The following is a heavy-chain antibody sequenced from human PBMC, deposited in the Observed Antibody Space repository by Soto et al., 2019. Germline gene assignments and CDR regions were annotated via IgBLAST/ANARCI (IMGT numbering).Heavy chain of an antibody. CDR3: ARRPNCGADCYSSLFPS. CDR2: IYHSGST. D-gene: IGHD2-21*02. V-gene: IGHV4-4*02. CDR1: GDSISTNYW. J-gene: IGHJ4*02. Sequence: SETLSLTCAVSGDSISTNYWWSWVRQPPGKGLEWIGEIYHSGSTNYNPSLRSRVTISVDKSKNQFSLKMRSVTAADTAVYYCARRPNCGADCYSSLFPSWGQGTLVTVSS.